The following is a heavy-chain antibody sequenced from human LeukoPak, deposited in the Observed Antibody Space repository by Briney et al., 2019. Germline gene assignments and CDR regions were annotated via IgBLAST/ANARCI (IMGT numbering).Heavy chain of an antibody. CDR2: IYYSGST. J-gene: IGHJ4*02. D-gene: IGHD6-13*01. CDR1: GGSISSYY. V-gene: IGHV4-59*08. Sequence: SETLSLTCTVSGGSISSYYWSWIRQPPGKGLEWIGYIYYSGSTNYNPSLKSRVTISVDTSKNQFSLKLSSVTAADTAVYYCARRGSSSWSGAFGYWGQGTLVTVSS. CDR3: ARRGSSSWSGAFGY.